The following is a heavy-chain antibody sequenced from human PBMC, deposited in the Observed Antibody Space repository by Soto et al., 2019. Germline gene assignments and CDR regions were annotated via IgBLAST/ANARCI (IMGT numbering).Heavy chain of an antibody. J-gene: IGHJ4*02. CDR3: ASRLAAAELV. Sequence: QVQLVQSGAEVKKPGASVKVSCKASGYTFTNYGISWVRQAPGQGLEWMGWINPYNGNTNYAQKLQGRVTMTTDTSTSTAYIELRSLRSADTAVYYCASRLAAAELVWGQGTLVNVSS. V-gene: IGHV1-18*01. D-gene: IGHD6-13*01. CDR1: GYTFTNYG. CDR2: INPYNGNT.